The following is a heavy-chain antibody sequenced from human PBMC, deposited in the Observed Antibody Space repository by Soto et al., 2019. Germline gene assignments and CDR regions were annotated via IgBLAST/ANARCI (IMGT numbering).Heavy chain of an antibody. CDR1: GFTFGDSY. CDR2: ISPGSRYP. D-gene: IGHD5-12*01. J-gene: IGHJ6*02. CDR3: VKKIMGYAAHSDAMDV. V-gene: IGHV3-11*06. Sequence: GGSLRLSCAGSGFTFGDSYMSWIRQAPGKGLEWLSYISPGSRYPAYADSVKGRFTVSRDNFKNALFLQMDSLRPEDTGVYYCVKKIMGYAAHSDAMDVWGQGTTVTVSS.